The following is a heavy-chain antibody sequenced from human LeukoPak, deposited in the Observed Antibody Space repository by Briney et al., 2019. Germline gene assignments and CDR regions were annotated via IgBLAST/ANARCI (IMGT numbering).Heavy chain of an antibody. V-gene: IGHV4-39*01. J-gene: IGHJ4*02. CDR2: VYYSGST. CDR1: GGSISSITFY. D-gene: IGHD3-10*01. Sequence: PSETLSLTCTVSGGSISSITFYWGWIRQPPGKGLEWIGTVYYSGSTHYNPSLKSRVTISVDTSKNQFSLNLSSVTATDTALYYCARGWYASGSYSPPGEWGQGTLVTVSS. CDR3: ARGWYASGSYSPPGE.